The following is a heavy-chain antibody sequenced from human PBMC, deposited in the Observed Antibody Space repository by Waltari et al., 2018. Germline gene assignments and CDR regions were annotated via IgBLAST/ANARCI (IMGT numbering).Heavy chain of an antibody. CDR2: INTNPGNT. CDR3: ASEHSRGMDV. Sequence: QVQLVQSGSELKKPGASVKVSCKSSGYTFTSYALNWVRQAPGQGLEWMGWINTNPGNTTYAQGFTGRFVFSLDTSGSTASLQISSLKAEDTAVYYCASEHSRGMDVWGQGTTVIVSS. J-gene: IGHJ6*02. CDR1: GYTFTSYA. V-gene: IGHV7-4-1*02.